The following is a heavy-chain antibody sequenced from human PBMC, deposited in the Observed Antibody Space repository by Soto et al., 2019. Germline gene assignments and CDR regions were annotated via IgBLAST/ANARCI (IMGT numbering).Heavy chain of an antibody. CDR1: GGSISSSSYY. V-gene: IGHV4-39*02. D-gene: IGHD3-10*01. Sequence: SETLSLTCTVSGGSISSSSYYWGWIRQPPGKGLEWIGSIYYSGSTYYNPSLKSRVTISVDTSKNQFSLKLSSVTAADTAVYYCARDKRYYYGSGSYYYGMDVWGQGTTVTVSS. CDR2: IYYSGST. J-gene: IGHJ6*02. CDR3: ARDKRYYYGSGSYYYGMDV.